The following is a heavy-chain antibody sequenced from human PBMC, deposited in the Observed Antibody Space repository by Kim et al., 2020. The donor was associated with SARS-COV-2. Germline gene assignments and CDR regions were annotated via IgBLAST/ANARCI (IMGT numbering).Heavy chain of an antibody. Sequence: ASVKVSCKASGYTFTSYGISWVRQAPGQGLEWMGWISAYNGNTNYAQKLQGRVTMTTDTSTSTAYMELRSLRSDDTAVYYCARGAVVTAIPSVDLDYWGQGTLVTVSS. J-gene: IGHJ4*02. V-gene: IGHV1-18*04. CDR2: ISAYNGNT. CDR3: ARGAVVTAIPSVDLDY. D-gene: IGHD2-21*02. CDR1: GYTFTSYG.